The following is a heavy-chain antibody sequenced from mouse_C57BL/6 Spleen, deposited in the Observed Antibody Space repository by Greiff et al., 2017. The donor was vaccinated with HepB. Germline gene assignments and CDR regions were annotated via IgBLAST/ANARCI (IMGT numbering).Heavy chain of an antibody. CDR3: AFTVVAPMDY. CDR1: GYTFTDYY. J-gene: IGHJ4*01. V-gene: IGHV1-26*01. CDR2: INPNNGGT. D-gene: IGHD1-1*01. Sequence: VKLQQSGPELVKPGASVKISCKASGYTFTDYYMNWVKQSHGKSLEWIGDINPNNGGTSYNQKFKGKATLTVDKSSSTAYMELRSLTSEDSAVYYCAFTVVAPMDYWGQGTSVTVSS.